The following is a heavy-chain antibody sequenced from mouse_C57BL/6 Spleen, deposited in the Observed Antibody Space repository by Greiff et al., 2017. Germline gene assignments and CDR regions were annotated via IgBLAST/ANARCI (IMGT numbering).Heavy chain of an antibody. D-gene: IGHD1-1*01. Sequence: VQLQQSGAELARPGASVKLSCKASGYTFTSYGISWVKQRTGQGLEWIGEIYPRSGNTYYNEKFKGKATLTADQSSSTAYMELRCLTSENSAVDFCAIGAVTTVPYYFDYWGQGTTLTVSS. J-gene: IGHJ2*01. CDR2: IYPRSGNT. V-gene: IGHV1-81*01. CDR3: AIGAVTTVPYYFDY. CDR1: GYTFTSYG.